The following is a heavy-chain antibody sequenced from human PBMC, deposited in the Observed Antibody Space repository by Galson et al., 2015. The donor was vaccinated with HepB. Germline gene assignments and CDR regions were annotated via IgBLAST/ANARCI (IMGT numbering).Heavy chain of an antibody. Sequence: SLRLSCAASGFTFSSYWMSWVRQAPGKGLEWVANIKQDGSEKYYVDSVKGRFTISRDNAKNSLYLQMNSLRAEDTAVYYCARIGPPHTYGDYPFDYWGQGTLVTVSS. D-gene: IGHD4-17*01. CDR3: ARIGPPHTYGDYPFDY. CDR1: GFTFSSYW. CDR2: IKQDGSEK. J-gene: IGHJ4*02. V-gene: IGHV3-7*03.